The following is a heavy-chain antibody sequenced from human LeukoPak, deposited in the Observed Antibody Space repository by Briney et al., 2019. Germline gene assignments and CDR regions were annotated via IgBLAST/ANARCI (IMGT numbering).Heavy chain of an antibody. Sequence: SETLSLTCTVSGYSISSGYYWDWIRQPPGKGLEWIGTLSHSGSSYYNPSLKSRVTISADTSQNQFSLKLSSVTAADTAVYYCASRKLGNDYWGQGTLVTVSS. CDR3: ASRKLGNDY. CDR2: LSHSGSS. V-gene: IGHV4-38-2*02. CDR1: GYSISSGYY. J-gene: IGHJ4*02. D-gene: IGHD7-27*01.